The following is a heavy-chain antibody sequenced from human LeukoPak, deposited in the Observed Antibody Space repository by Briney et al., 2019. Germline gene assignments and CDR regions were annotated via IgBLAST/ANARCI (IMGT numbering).Heavy chain of an antibody. CDR3: AREGGPNYNIWSGYYTGWDY. CDR1: GFTFSNYW. V-gene: IGHV3-74*01. J-gene: IGHJ4*02. Sequence: QTGGSLRLSCTASGFTFSNYWMHWVRQAPGKGLVWVSRINTDGSSTSYEDSVKGRFTISRDNAKNTLYLQMNSLRAEDTAVYYCAREGGPNYNIWSGYYTGWDYWGQGTLVTVSS. D-gene: IGHD3-3*01. CDR2: INTDGSST.